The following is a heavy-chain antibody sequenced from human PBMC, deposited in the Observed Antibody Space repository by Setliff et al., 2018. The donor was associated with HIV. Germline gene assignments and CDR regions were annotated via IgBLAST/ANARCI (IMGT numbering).Heavy chain of an antibody. CDR3: ARDDDVIMVVVGGDY. CDR1: GYSFISHD. V-gene: IGHV1-18*01. CDR2: ISIYNGNV. Sequence: ASVKVSCKASGYSFISHDINWVRQAPGQGLEWMGRISIYNGNVNTAPKFQGRVTTITDTSTNTAYLELRSLRSDDTAVYYCARDDDVIMVVVGGDYWGQGTLVTAPQ. D-gene: IGHD3-22*01. J-gene: IGHJ4*02.